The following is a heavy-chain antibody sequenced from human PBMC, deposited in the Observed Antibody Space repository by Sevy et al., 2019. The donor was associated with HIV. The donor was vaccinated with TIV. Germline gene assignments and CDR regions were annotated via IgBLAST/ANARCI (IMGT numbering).Heavy chain of an antibody. Sequence: GSLRLSCAASGFTFTNYALSWVPPAPGKGLQWVSSITGSGGSTYHADSVKGRFTISRDNSKKTLYLQMTRLRPEDTAIYYCANGGYYFDSWGQGTLVTVSS. V-gene: IGHV3-23*01. J-gene: IGHJ4*02. D-gene: IGHD3-16*01. CDR1: GFTFTNYA. CDR3: ANGGYYFDS. CDR2: ITGSGGST.